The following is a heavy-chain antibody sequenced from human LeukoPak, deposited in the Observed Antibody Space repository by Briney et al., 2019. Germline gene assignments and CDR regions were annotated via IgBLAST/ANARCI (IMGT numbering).Heavy chain of an antibody. D-gene: IGHD5-24*01. CDR2: IIPIFGTA. CDR1: GGTFSSYA. Sequence: AVKVSCKASGGTFSSYAISWVRQAPGQGLEWMGGIIPIFGTANYAQKFQGRVTITADESTSTAYMELSSLRSEDTAVYYCARGGLDGYYFDYWGQGTLVTVCS. V-gene: IGHV1-69*13. J-gene: IGHJ4*02. CDR3: ARGGLDGYYFDY.